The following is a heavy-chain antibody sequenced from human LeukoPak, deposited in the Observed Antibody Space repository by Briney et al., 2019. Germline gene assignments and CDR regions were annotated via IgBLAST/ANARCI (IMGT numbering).Heavy chain of an antibody. CDR2: ISGSGGST. CDR3: ANGMEQWPVTELDY. V-gene: IGHV3-23*01. D-gene: IGHD6-19*01. J-gene: IGHJ4*02. CDR1: GFTFSSYA. Sequence: GGSLRLSCAASGFTFSSYAMSWVRQAPGKGLEWVSAISGSGGSTYYADSVKGRFTISRDNSKNTLYLQMNSLRAEDTAVYYCANGMEQWPVTELDYWGQGTLVTVSS.